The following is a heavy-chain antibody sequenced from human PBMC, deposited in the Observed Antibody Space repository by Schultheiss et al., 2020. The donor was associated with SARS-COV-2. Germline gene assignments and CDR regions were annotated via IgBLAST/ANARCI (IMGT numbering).Heavy chain of an antibody. V-gene: IGHV3-23*01. J-gene: IGHJ3*02. CDR1: GFTFSSYA. CDR2: ISGSGGST. CDR3: AKEKGDYGDYDAFDI. Sequence: GESLKISCAASGFTFSSYAMSWVRQAPGKGLEWVSAISGSGGSTYYADSVKGRFTISRDNSKNTLYLQMNSLRAEDTAVYYCAKEKGDYGDYDAFDIWGQGTMVTVSS. D-gene: IGHD4-17*01.